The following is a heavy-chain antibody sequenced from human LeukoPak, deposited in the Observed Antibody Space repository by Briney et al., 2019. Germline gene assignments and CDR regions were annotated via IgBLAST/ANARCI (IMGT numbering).Heavy chain of an antibody. CDR2: IWYDGSNK. CDR1: GFTFSSYG. V-gene: IGHV3-33*06. CDR3: AKGGGYYDSSGYSYYFDY. J-gene: IGHJ4*02. D-gene: IGHD3-22*01. Sequence: GGSLRLSCAASGFTFSSYGMHWVRQAPGKGLEWVAVIWYDGSNKYYADSVKGRFTISKDNSKNTLYLQMNSLRAEDTAVCYCAKGGGYYDSSGYSYYFDYWGQGTLVTVSS.